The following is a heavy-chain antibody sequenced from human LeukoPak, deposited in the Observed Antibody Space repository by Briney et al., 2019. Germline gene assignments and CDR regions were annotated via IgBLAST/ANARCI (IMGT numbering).Heavy chain of an antibody. D-gene: IGHD5-18*01. Sequence: ASVKVSCMAAGYTFTSYGISWVRQAPGQGLEWMGWISAYNGNTNYAQKLQGRVTMTTDTSTSTAYMELRSLRSDDTAVYYCARDPGYSYGNDAFDIWGQGTMVTVSS. J-gene: IGHJ3*02. V-gene: IGHV1-18*01. CDR1: GYTFTSYG. CDR2: ISAYNGNT. CDR3: ARDPGYSYGNDAFDI.